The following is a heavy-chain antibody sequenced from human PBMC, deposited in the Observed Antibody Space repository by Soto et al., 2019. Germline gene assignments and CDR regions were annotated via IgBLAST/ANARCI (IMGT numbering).Heavy chain of an antibody. CDR2: IYYSGNT. V-gene: IGHV4-30-4*01. Sequence: PSETLSLTCSVSGGSISSGYYYWSWIRQPPGKGLEWIGNIYYSGNTYYNPSLKSRLIISIDTSKNQFSLKVGSVTAADTAVYYCVRHYGDAGGRPDWFAPWGQGTTVTVSS. CDR3: VRHYGDAGGRPDWFAP. D-gene: IGHD4-17*01. CDR1: GGSISSGYYY. J-gene: IGHJ5*02.